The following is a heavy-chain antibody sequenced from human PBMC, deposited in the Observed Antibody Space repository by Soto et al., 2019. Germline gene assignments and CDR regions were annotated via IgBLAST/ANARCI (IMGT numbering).Heavy chain of an antibody. D-gene: IGHD3-16*01. Sequence: SETLSLTCTVSGGSTSRYYWSWIRQPPGKGLEWIGYIYYSGSTNYNPSLKSRVTISVDTSKNQFSLKLSSVTAADTAVYYCARLDRIMITFGGDPTPYYFDYWGQGTLVTVSS. CDR3: ARLDRIMITFGGDPTPYYFDY. CDR1: GGSTSRYY. CDR2: IYYSGST. J-gene: IGHJ4*02. V-gene: IGHV4-59*08.